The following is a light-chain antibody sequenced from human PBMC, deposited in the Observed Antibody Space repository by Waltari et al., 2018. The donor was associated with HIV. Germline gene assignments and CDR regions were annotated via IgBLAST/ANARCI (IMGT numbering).Light chain of an antibody. Sequence: QSALTQPASVSGSPGQSITISCTGTSRAVGGYNFVSWYQQHPGKVPKLIIYEVSKQPSGVSNRFSASKSGNTTSLTISGLQAEDEADYYCNSYRSDSTYVFGTGTKVTVL. J-gene: IGLJ1*01. CDR3: NSYRSDSTYV. CDR2: EVS. V-gene: IGLV2-14*03. CDR1: SRAVGGYNF.